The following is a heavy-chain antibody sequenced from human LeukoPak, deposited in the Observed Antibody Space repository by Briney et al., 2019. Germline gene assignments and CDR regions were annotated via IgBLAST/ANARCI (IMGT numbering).Heavy chain of an antibody. Sequence: KSGGSLRLSCAASGFTFSSYSMNWVRQAPGKWLERVSSISSSSSYIYYADSVKGRFTISRDNAKNSLYLQMNSLRAEDTAVYYCARDQDIVVVPAAIRLVYYGMDVWGQGTTVTVSS. CDR1: GFTFSSYS. CDR2: ISSSSSYI. V-gene: IGHV3-21*01. J-gene: IGHJ6*02. CDR3: ARDQDIVVVPAAIRLVYYGMDV. D-gene: IGHD2-2*02.